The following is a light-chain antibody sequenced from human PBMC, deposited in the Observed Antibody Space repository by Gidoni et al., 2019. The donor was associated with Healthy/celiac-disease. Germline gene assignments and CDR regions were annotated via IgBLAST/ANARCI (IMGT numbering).Light chain of an antibody. CDR1: NIGSKN. J-gene: IGLJ2*01. V-gene: IGLV3-9*01. CDR2: RDS. CDR3: QVWDSSTVV. Sequence: SYELPQPPPVSVPLGQTARITCRGNNIGSKNVHWYQQKPGQAPVLVIYRDSNRPSGIPERFSGSNSGNTATLTISRAQAGDEADYYCQVWDSSTVVFGGGTKLTVL.